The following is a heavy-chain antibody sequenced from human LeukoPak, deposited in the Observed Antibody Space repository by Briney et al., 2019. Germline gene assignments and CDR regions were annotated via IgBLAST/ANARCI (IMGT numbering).Heavy chain of an antibody. V-gene: IGHV4-61*02. CDR2: IYTNGST. CDR3: ARGFDY. Sequence: SETLSLTCTVSGGSISSSSYYWGWIRQPAGKGLEWIGRIYTNGSTNYNPSLKSRVTISIDASKNHFSLRLSSVTAADTAVYYCARGFDYWGQGTLVTVSS. CDR1: GGSISSSSYY. J-gene: IGHJ4*02.